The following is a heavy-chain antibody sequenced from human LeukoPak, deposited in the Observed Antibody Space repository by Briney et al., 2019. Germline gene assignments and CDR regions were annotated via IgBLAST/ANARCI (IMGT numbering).Heavy chain of an antibody. V-gene: IGHV3-30-3*01. J-gene: IGHJ5*02. CDR2: ISYDGSNK. D-gene: IGHD1-7*01. CDR3: ARDLGTTYANWFDP. CDR1: GFTFSSYA. Sequence: GGSLRLSCAASGFTFSSYAMHWVRQAPGKGLEWVAVISYDGSNKYYADSVKGRFTISRDNSKNTLYLQMNSLRAEDTAVYYCARDLGTTYANWFDPWGQGTLVTVSS.